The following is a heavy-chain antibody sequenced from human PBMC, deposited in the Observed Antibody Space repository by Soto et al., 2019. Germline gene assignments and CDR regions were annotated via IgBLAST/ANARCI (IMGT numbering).Heavy chain of an antibody. D-gene: IGHD3-22*01. CDR2: ISYDGSNK. J-gene: IGHJ3*02. CDR1: GFTFSSYA. CDR3: ARVWNYYDSSGYFFDVFDI. Sequence: PGGSLRLSCAASGFTFSSYAMHWVRQAPGKGLEWVAVISYDGSNKYYADSVKGRFTISRDNSKNTLYLQMNSLKAEDTAVYYCARVWNYYDSSGYFFDVFDIWGQGTMVTVSS. V-gene: IGHV3-30-3*01.